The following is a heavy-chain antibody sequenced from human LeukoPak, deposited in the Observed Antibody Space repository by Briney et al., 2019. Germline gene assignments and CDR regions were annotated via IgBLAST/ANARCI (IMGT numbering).Heavy chain of an antibody. CDR2: IYYSGST. V-gene: IGHV4-59*01. Sequence: SETLSLTCTVSGGSISTYYWSWIRQPPGKGLEWIGYIYYSGSTNYNPSLKSRVTMSIDTSKKHFSLKLSSVTAADTAVYYCAREGGGYYYFDYWGQGTLVTVSS. J-gene: IGHJ4*02. D-gene: IGHD3-10*01. CDR3: AREGGGYYYFDY. CDR1: GGSISTYY.